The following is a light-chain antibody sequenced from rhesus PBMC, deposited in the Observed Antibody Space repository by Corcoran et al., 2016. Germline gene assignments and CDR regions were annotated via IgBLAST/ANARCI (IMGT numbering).Light chain of an antibody. J-gene: IGKJ2*01. V-gene: IGKV1-43*01. CDR1: QGISTY. CDR3: LQYNSNPYS. CDR2: GAS. Sequence: DIQMTQSPSSLSASVGDRVTITCRASQGISTYLNWYQQKLGKVPKRLIYGASSLESGVPSRFSGSGSGTDFTLTISGLQPEDFAIYYCLQYNSNPYSFGQGTKVEIK.